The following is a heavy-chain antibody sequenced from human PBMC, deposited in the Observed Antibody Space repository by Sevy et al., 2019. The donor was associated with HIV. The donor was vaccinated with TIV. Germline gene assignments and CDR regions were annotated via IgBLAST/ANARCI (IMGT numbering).Heavy chain of an antibody. D-gene: IGHD3-22*01. CDR1: GYTLTELS. J-gene: IGHJ4*02. Sequence: ASVKVSCKVSGYTLTELSMHWLRQAPGKGLEWVGSFDPEDGETVYEHNFQGRVSMTEDTSTDTAYMEVISLKFEDTAAYYCATTKDYYDSSGYPFDNWGQGTLVTVSS. V-gene: IGHV1-24*01. CDR3: ATTKDYYDSSGYPFDN. CDR2: FDPEDGET.